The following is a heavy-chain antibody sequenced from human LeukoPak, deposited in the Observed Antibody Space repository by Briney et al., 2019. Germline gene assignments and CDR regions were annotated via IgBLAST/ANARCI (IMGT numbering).Heavy chain of an antibody. CDR1: GLTFSSYS. CDR2: IDGSHSTV. V-gene: IGHV3-48*01. D-gene: IGHD4-23*01. J-gene: IGHJ4*02. CDR3: VRDLRWSFDY. Sequence: GGSLRLSCAASGLTFSSYSMNWVRQAPGKGLEWISYIDGSHSTVYYADSVKGRFTISRDNAKNSLYLQMNSLRAEDTAVYCCVRDLRWSFDYWGQGTLVTVSS.